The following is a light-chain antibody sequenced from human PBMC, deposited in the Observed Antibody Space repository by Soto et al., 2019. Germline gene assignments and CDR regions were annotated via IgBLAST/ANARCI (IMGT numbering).Light chain of an antibody. J-gene: IGKJ1*01. CDR3: QQYGSSPAT. CDR2: GAS. Sequence: EIELTQSPFTLSLSPGERATVSCSAMESVRSSYLAWYQQKPGQAPRLLIYGASTRASGIPDRFTGSGSGTDFTLSVSRLEPEDFAVYFCQQYGSSPATFGQGTKVDIK. CDR1: ESVRSSY. V-gene: IGKV3-20*01.